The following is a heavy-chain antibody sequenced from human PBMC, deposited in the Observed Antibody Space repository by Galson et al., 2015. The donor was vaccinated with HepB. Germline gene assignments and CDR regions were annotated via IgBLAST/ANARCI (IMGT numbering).Heavy chain of an antibody. V-gene: IGHV3-11*05. D-gene: IGHD3-22*01. J-gene: IGHJ3*02. CDR3: ARDAHYYDGSIYYYSGTFDI. CDR1: GFTFSDNY. CDR2: IGPGAAET. Sequence: SLRLSCAASGFTFSDNYMSWIRQTPGKGLEWISYIGPGAAETNYADSVRGRFTIYRDNAENSLYLQMNSLRGEDTAVYYCARDAHYYDGSIYYYSGTFDIWGQGTMVTVSS.